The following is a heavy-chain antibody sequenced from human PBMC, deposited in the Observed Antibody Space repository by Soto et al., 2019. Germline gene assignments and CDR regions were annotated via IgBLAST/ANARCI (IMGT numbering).Heavy chain of an antibody. CDR1: GITFSDYA. CDR2: MTISGHVT. V-gene: IGHV3-23*01. D-gene: IGHD4-17*01. Sequence: EAQWLESGGGLVQPGGSLSLSCAASGITFSDYAMTWVRQAPGKGLEWVSSMTISGHVTQYADTVRGRFTISRDNAKNTLYLQMNSLTLEDTARYHCEKDPNGDFIGAFDKWGPGTLVTVSS. J-gene: IGHJ3*02. CDR3: EKDPNGDFIGAFDK.